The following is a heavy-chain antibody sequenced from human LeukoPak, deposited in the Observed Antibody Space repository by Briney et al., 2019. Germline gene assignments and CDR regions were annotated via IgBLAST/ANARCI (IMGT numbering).Heavy chain of an antibody. V-gene: IGHV3-21*01. CDR2: ISSASTYI. CDR1: GFTFSSYS. J-gene: IGHJ4*02. Sequence: GGSLRLSCAASGFTFSSYSMNWVRQAPGKGLEWVSSISSASTYIYYADSVKGRFTISRDNAKNSLYLQMNSLRAEVTAVYYCARLVWDTTMADGDIDSWGQGTLLIVSS. D-gene: IGHD5-18*01. CDR3: ARLVWDTTMADGDIDS.